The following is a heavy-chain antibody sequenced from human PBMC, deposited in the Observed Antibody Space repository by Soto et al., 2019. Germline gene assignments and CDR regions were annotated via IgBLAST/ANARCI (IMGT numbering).Heavy chain of an antibody. CDR3: VHHDPDTYGLEV. J-gene: IGHJ6*01. Sequence: QITLKEAGPTLVKPTQTLTLTCTFSGLSLTTSGVGVGWIRQPPGKALEWLALIYWDGDTRYRPSLKSRLTITKATSKNLVVLIMTNMEPVDTTTYLCVHHDPDTYGLEVWGPGTTVTGSS. CDR1: GLSLTTSGVG. V-gene: IGHV2-5*02. CDR2: IYWDGDT.